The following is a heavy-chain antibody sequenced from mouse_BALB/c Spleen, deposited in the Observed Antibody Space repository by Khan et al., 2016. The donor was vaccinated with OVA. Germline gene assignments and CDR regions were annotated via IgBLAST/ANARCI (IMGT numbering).Heavy chain of an antibody. CDR1: GYTFTSYY. CDR3: TRSGYGSFAY. V-gene: IGHV1S81*02. CDR2: INPSSGGT. J-gene: IGHJ3*01. D-gene: IGHD2-2*01. Sequence: VQLKQSGAELVKPGASVRLSCKASGYTFTSYYLYWVKQRPGQGLEWIGDINPSSGGTNFNEKFKSKATLTVDKSSSTAYIQLNSLTSEDSAVYCCTRSGYGSFAYWGQGTLVTVSA.